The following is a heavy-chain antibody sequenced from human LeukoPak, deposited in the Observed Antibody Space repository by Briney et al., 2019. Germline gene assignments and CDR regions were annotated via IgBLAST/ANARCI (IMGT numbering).Heavy chain of an antibody. Sequence: TGGSLRLSCAASGFTFSSYSMNWVRQAPGKGLEWVSSISSSSYIYYADSVKGRFTISRDNAKNSLYLQMNSLRAEDTAVYYCARDLNDSSGYVEGALDYWGQGTLVTVSS. D-gene: IGHD3-22*01. CDR2: ISSSSYI. CDR1: GFTFSSYS. J-gene: IGHJ4*02. V-gene: IGHV3-21*01. CDR3: ARDLNDSSGYVEGALDY.